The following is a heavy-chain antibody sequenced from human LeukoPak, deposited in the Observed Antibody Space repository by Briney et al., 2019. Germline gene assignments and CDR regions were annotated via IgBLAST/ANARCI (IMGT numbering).Heavy chain of an antibody. J-gene: IGHJ4*02. CDR3: ARGDGGITGMYFDC. CDR2: ISSSSSTI. Sequence: PGGSLRLSCAASGFSFSSYTMNWVRQAPGKGLEWLSYISSSSSTIYYADSVKGRFTISGDNAKNSSYLQMNSLRAEDTAVYYCARGDGGITGMYFDCWGQGTLVTVSS. D-gene: IGHD1-20*01. V-gene: IGHV3-48*01. CDR1: GFSFSSYT.